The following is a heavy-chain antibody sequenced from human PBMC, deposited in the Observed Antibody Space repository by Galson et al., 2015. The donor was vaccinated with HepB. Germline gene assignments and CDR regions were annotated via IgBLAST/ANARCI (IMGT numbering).Heavy chain of an antibody. CDR1: GGSFSGFF. CDR3: ARGDSGDSYYMDV. V-gene: IGHV4-34*01. J-gene: IGHJ6*03. Sequence: SETLSLTCAVNGGSFSGFFWAWIRQPPGKGLEWIGEINHGGITNYNPSLKSRVTISVDTSKNQFSLKLNSVTAADTAVYFCARGDSGDSYYMDVWGKGTTVTVSS. D-gene: IGHD4-17*01. CDR2: INHGGIT.